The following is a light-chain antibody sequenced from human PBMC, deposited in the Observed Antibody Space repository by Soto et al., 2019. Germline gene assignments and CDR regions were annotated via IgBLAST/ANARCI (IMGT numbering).Light chain of an antibody. V-gene: IGLV2-14*03. CDR3: CSYTTSNTRQIV. CDR2: YVS. J-gene: IGLJ1*01. CDR1: SSDVGGYNY. Sequence: QSALTQPASLSGSPGQSITISCTGTSSDVGGYNYVSWYQHHPGKAPKLMIYYVSNRPSGVSNRFSGSKSGNTASLTISWLQPEDEADYYCCSYTTSNTRQIVFGTGTKLTVL.